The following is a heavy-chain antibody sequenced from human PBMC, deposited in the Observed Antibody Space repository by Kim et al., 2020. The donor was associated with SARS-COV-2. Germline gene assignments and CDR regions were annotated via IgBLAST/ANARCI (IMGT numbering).Heavy chain of an antibody. V-gene: IGHV4-34*01. J-gene: IGHJ2*01. CDR2: ITPGGAT. CDR3: ARGKSEYFGSGSARYFDF. CDR1: GRYFSSHY. Sequence: SETLSLTCAVYGRYFSSHYWTWIRQPPGKGLEWIGEITPGGATNYNPSLKSRVTILVDTSNNQFSLRLTSMTAADTAVYFCARGKSEYFGSGSARYFDF. D-gene: IGHD3-10*01.